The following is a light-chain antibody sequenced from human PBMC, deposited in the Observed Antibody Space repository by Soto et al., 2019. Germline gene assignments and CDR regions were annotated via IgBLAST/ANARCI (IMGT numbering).Light chain of an antibody. Sequence: EIVLTQSPATLSLSPEERATLSCRASQSVSSYLAWYQQKPGQAPRLLIYDASNRATGIPARFSGSGSGTDFTLTISSLEPEDFAVYYCQQRTSWPPKYTFGQGTKLEIK. CDR3: QQRTSWPPKYT. V-gene: IGKV3-11*01. J-gene: IGKJ2*01. CDR2: DAS. CDR1: QSVSSY.